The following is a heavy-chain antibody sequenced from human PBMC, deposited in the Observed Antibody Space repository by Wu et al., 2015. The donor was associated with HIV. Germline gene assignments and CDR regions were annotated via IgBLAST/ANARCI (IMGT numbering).Heavy chain of an antibody. V-gene: IGHV1-2*02. J-gene: IGHJ3*02. CDR3: ARAFYFYDSSGYIPGVHGGAFDI. D-gene: IGHD3-22*01. CDR1: GYTFTGYY. CDR2: INPNSGGT. Sequence: QVQLVQSGAEVKKPGASVKVSCKASGYTFTGYYMHWVRQAPGQGLEWMGWINPNSGGTNYAQKFQGRVTMTRDTSISTAYMELSRLRSDDTAVYYCARAFYFYDSSGYIPGVHGGAFDIWGQGDNGHRLF.